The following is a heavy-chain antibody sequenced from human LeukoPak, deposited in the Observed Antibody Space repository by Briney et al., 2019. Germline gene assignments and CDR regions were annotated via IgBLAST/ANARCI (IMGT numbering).Heavy chain of an antibody. CDR3: ARDLGSGYYRFDP. CDR2: IHVSGST. Sequence: ETLSLTCTVSGDSISSYYWSWIRQPAGKGLEWIGRIHVSGSTNYSPSLKIRVTMSVDTSQNQFSLKLTSVTAADTAVYYCARDLGSGYYRFDPWGQGTLVTVSS. V-gene: IGHV4-4*07. J-gene: IGHJ5*02. D-gene: IGHD3-3*01. CDR1: GDSISSYY.